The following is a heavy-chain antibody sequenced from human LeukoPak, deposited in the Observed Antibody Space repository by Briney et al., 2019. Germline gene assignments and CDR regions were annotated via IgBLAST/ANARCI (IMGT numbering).Heavy chain of an antibody. J-gene: IGHJ4*02. Sequence: ASVKVSCKASGYTFTSYYMHWVRQAPGQGLEWMGIINPSGGSTSYAQKLQGRVTMTTDTSTSTAYMELRSLRSDDTAVYYCARNTTVEMAIDYWGQGTLVTVSS. D-gene: IGHD5-24*01. CDR2: INPSGGST. CDR1: GYTFTSYY. V-gene: IGHV1-46*01. CDR3: ARNTTVEMAIDY.